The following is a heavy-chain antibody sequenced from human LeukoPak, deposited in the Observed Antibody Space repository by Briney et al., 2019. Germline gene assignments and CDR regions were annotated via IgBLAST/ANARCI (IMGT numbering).Heavy chain of an antibody. CDR3: AKDSPLLGGYGSGRNYYYYYMDV. J-gene: IGHJ6*03. Sequence: QPGGSLRLSCAASGFTFSSYGMHWVRQAPAKGLEWVAFIRYDGSNKYYADSVKGRFTISRDNSKNTLYLQMNSLRAEDTAVYYCAKDSPLLGGYGSGRNYYYYYMDVWGKGTTVTISS. D-gene: IGHD3-10*01. V-gene: IGHV3-30*02. CDR2: IRYDGSNK. CDR1: GFTFSSYG.